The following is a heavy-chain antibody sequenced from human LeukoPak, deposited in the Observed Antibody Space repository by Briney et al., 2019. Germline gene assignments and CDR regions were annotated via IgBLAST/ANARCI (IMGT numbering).Heavy chain of an antibody. V-gene: IGHV3-23*01. CDR2: VSSSGAAT. D-gene: IGHD3-9*01. Sequence: GGSLRLSCAASGFTFSTYAMTWARQAPGKGLEWVSGVSSSGAATYYADSVKGRFTISRDNSRSTLYLHMNSLRADDTAVYYCAKEAGGGRYFDWLLSAPFDYWGQGTLVTVSS. CDR3: AKEAGGGRYFDWLLSAPFDY. CDR1: GFTFSTYA. J-gene: IGHJ4*02.